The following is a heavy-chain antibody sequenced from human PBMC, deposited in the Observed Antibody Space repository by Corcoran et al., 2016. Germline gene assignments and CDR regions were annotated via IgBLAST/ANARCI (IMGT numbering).Heavy chain of an antibody. J-gene: IGHJ6*02. CDR3: AGDRRPGADFWSGYYGTFYYGMDV. CDR1: GFTFSSYS. Sequence: EVQLVESGGGLVQPGGSLRLSCAASGFTFSSYSMNWVRQAPGKGLEWVSYISSSSSTIYYADSVKGRFTISRDNAKNSLYLQMNSLRDEDTAVYYCAGDRRPGADFWSGYYGTFYYGMDVWGQGTTVTVSS. CDR2: ISSSSSTI. D-gene: IGHD3-3*01. V-gene: IGHV3-48*02.